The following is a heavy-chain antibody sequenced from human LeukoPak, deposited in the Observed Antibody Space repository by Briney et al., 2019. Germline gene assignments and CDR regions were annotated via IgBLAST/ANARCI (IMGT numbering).Heavy chain of an antibody. CDR3: AGRAGPTFMDV. CDR2: ISGDGGST. CDR1: GFTLRSHA. D-gene: IGHD1-7*01. J-gene: IGHJ6*03. Sequence: GGSLRLSCAASGFTLRSHALHWVRQAPGKGLEYISGISGDGGSTSYATSVKGRFIMSRDTSKNMLHLQMAGLRAEDTAVYYCAGRAGPTFMDVWGKGTTVTVSS. V-gene: IGHV3-64*01.